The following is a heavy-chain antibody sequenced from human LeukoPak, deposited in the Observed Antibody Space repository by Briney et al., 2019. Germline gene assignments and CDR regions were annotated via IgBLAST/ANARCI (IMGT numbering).Heavy chain of an antibody. CDR3: ARDFWSGYSDSGFDP. J-gene: IGHJ5*02. V-gene: IGHV4-61*08. CDR2: IYYSGST. CDR1: GGSISSGGYY. Sequence: SETLSLTCTVSGGSISSGGYYWSWIRQPPGKGLEWIGYIYYSGSTNYNPSLKSRVTISVDTSKNQFSLKLSSVTAADTAVYYCARDFWSGYSDSGFDPWGQGTLVTVSS. D-gene: IGHD3-3*01.